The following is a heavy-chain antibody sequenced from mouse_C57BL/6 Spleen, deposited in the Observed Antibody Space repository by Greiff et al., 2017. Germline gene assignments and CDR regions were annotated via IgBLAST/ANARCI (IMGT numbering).Heavy chain of an antibody. D-gene: IGHD3-2*02. J-gene: IGHJ4*01. CDR3: ARQLRPHYYAMDY. Sequence: VQLQQSGPELVKPGASVKISCKASGYSFTDYNMNWVKQSNGKSLEWIGVINPNCGTTSSNQKFKGKATLTVDQSSSTAYMQLNSLTSEDSAVYYCARQLRPHYYAMDYWGQGTSVTVSS. CDR1: GYSFTDYN. V-gene: IGHV1-39*01. CDR2: INPNCGTT.